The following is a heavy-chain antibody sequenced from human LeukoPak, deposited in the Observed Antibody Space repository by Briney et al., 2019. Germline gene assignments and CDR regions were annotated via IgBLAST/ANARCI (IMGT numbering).Heavy chain of an antibody. J-gene: IGHJ4*02. CDR3: ARKIDYSSSPFDY. Sequence: SSETLSLTCTVSGGSISSSSYYWGWIRQPPGKGLGWIGNIYYSGSTYYNPSLKSRVTISVDTSKNQFSLKLSSVTAADTAVYYCARKIDYSSSPFDYWGQGTLVTVSS. CDR1: GGSISSSSYY. D-gene: IGHD6-6*01. CDR2: IYYSGST. V-gene: IGHV4-39*01.